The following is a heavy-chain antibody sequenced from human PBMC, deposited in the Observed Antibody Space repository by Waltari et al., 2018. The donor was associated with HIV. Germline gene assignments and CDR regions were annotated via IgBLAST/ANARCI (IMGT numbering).Heavy chain of an antibody. CDR2: INGRQTNI. V-gene: IGHV3-21*06. J-gene: IGHJ4*02. D-gene: IGHD1-1*01. CDR3: VRVFYYCDNDAYVFDS. CDR1: GFPFSSFT. Sequence: EVHLVESGGGLVMPGGFLRLPCAAAGFPFSSFTFVWVRQALGNGLKWFSSINGRQTNIYCADTVKAPFTNSRDNARNSLYLQMDTLRAEDTAVYYCVRVFYYCDNDAYVFDSWGQGTLVTVSS.